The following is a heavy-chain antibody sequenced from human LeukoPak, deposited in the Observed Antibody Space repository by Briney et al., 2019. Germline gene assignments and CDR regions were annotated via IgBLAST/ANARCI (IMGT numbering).Heavy chain of an antibody. J-gene: IGHJ4*02. CDR3: ARVSYYDSSGPPHI. CDR2: IYTSGST. D-gene: IGHD3-22*01. V-gene: IGHV4-61*02. Sequence: PSETLSLTCTVSGGSISSGSYYWSWIRQPAGKGLEWIGRIYTSGSTDYNPFLKSRVTISVDTSKNQFSLKLSSVTAADTAVYYCARVSYYDSSGPPHIWGQGTLVTVSS. CDR1: GGSISSGSYY.